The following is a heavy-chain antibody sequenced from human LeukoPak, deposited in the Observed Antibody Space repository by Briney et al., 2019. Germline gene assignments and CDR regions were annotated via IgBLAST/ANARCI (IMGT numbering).Heavy chain of an antibody. V-gene: IGHV3-23*01. D-gene: IGHD4-17*01. CDR2: IRGDAGGGAT. CDR1: GLTFRNYA. Sequence: PGGSLRLSCAASGLTFRNYAMTWVRQAPGKGLEWVSTIRGDAGGGATSYADSVKGRFTVYRDNSKNTLYLQMTSLRAGDTAVYYCEKDPNGDYVGAFDSWGQGTLVTVSS. J-gene: IGHJ3*01. CDR3: EKDPNGDYVGAFDS.